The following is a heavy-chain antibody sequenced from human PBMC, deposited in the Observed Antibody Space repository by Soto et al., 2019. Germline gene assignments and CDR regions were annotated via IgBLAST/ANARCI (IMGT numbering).Heavy chain of an antibody. D-gene: IGHD3-10*01. CDR2: INHSGST. V-gene: IGHV4-34*01. J-gene: IGHJ6*03. CDR1: GGSFSGYY. CDR3: ARLSYYYGSGAPSRNYYYYMDV. Sequence: QVQLQQWGAGLLKPSETLSLTCAVYGGSFSGYYWSWIRQPPGKGLEWIGEINHSGSTNYNPSLKSRVTISVDTSKNQFYLKLSSVTAADTAVYYCARLSYYYGSGAPSRNYYYYMDVWGKGTTVTVSS.